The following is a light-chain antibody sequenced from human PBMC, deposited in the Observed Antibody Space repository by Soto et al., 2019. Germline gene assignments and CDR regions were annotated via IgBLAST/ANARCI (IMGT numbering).Light chain of an antibody. J-gene: IGKJ4*01. Sequence: EIVLTQSPGTLSLSPGERATLSCRASQSVSSSYLAWYQQKPGQAPRLLIYGASSSATGIPDRFSGSGSGKDFTLTISRLEPEDFAVYYCQQYGSSLLTFGGGTKVEIK. CDR1: QSVSSSY. CDR2: GAS. CDR3: QQYGSSLLT. V-gene: IGKV3-20*01.